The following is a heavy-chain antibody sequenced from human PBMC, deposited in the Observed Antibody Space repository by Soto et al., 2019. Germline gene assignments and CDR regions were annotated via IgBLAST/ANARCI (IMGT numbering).Heavy chain of an antibody. Sequence: QVHLQESGPGLVKPAETLSLTCSVSGGSISSYYCSWIRQPPGKGLEWIGYVFYTGITKYNPSFKSRATISGDTSRNQFSLNLMSVTAADTAVYYCAKWGAAAGTTWGHGIRVNVSS. D-gene: IGHD6-25*01. CDR2: VFYTGIT. CDR1: GGSISSYY. V-gene: IGHV4-59*01. J-gene: IGHJ4*01. CDR3: AKWGAAAGTT.